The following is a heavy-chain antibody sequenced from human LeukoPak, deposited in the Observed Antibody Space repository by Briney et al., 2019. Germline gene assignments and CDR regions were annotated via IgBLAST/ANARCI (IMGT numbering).Heavy chain of an antibody. CDR3: ATTLYGPTRDRGDY. V-gene: IGHV4-39*07. Sequence: SETLSLTCTVSGGSISSSSYYWGWIRQPPGKGLEWIGSIYYSGSTYYNPSLKSRVTISVDTSKNQFSLKLSSVTAADTAVYYCATTLYGPTRDRGDYWGQGTLVTVSS. CDR2: IYYSGST. CDR1: GGSISSSSYY. J-gene: IGHJ4*02. D-gene: IGHD3-16*01.